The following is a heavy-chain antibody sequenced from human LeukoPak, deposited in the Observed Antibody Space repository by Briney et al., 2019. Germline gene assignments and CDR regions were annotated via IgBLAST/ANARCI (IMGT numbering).Heavy chain of an antibody. Sequence: ASVKVSCKASGYSFTDYYTHWVRQAPGQGLEWMGWINPNSGGTSYAQKFQGRVTMTRDTSISTAYVELSGLTSDDTAVYYCARSFPVFVTTPTHFDYWGQGTPITVSS. J-gene: IGHJ4*02. CDR3: ARSFPVFVTTPTHFDY. CDR2: INPNSGGT. CDR1: GYSFTDYY. D-gene: IGHD2-15*01. V-gene: IGHV1-2*02.